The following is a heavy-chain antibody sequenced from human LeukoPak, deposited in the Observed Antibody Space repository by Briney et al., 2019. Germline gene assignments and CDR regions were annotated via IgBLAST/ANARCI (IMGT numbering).Heavy chain of an antibody. V-gene: IGHV4-39*01. Sequence: PSETLSLTCTVSGGSISSSSYYWGWVRQPPGKGLEWIGSIYYSGSTYYNPSLKSRVTISVDTSKNQFSLKLSSVTAADTAVYYCARTTVERGDSFDYWGQGTLVTVSS. J-gene: IGHJ4*02. CDR1: GGSISSSSYY. CDR2: IYYSGST. CDR3: ARTTVERGDSFDY. D-gene: IGHD3-16*01.